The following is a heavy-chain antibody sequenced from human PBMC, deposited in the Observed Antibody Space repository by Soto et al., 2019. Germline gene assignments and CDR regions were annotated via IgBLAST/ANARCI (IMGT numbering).Heavy chain of an antibody. CDR2: IYYSGST. J-gene: IGHJ6*02. V-gene: IGHV4-31*03. Sequence: SETRSPTFIIPGCSITSARYYWRWILQPPEKGLEWIGYIYYSGSTYYNPSLKSRVTISVDTSKNQFSLKLSSVTAADTAVYYCARASQGYSYGFLAYYYGMDVWGQGTTVS. CDR1: GCSITSARYY. D-gene: IGHD5-18*01. CDR3: ARASQGYSYGFLAYYYGMDV.